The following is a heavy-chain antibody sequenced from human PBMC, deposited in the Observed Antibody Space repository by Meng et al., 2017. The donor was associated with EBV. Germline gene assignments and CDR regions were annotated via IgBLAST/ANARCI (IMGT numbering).Heavy chain of an antibody. J-gene: IGHJ4*02. D-gene: IGHD6-19*01. V-gene: IGHV1-2*06. CDR1: GYTFTGYY. CDR3: ARVGIAVAGTGDY. CDR2: INPNSGGT. Sequence: QGELVQSGARGKKPGASVKVSCKASGYTFTGYYMHWVRQAPGQGLEWMGRINPNSGGTNYAQKFQGRVTMTRDTSISTAYMELSRLRSDDTAVYYCARVGIAVAGTGDYWGQGTLVTVSS.